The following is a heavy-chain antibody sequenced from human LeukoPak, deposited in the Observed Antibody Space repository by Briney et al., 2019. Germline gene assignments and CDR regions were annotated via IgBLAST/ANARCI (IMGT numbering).Heavy chain of an antibody. Sequence: GGSLRLSCAASGFTVSSNYMSWVRQAPGKGLEWVSVIYSGGSTYYADSVKGRFTISRDNSKNTLYLQMNSLRAEDTAVYYCARDKKAEDYGDYGAIDYWGQGTLVTVSS. CDR3: ARDKKAEDYGDYGAIDY. CDR1: GFTVSSNY. V-gene: IGHV3-66*01. CDR2: IYSGGST. J-gene: IGHJ4*02. D-gene: IGHD4-17*01.